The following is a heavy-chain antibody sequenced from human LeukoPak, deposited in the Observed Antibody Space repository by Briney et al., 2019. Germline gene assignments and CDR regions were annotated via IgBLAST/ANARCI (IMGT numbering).Heavy chain of an antibody. Sequence: GGSLRLSCAASGFTFSSYSMNWVRQAPGKGLEWVSSISSSSSYIYYADSVKGRFTISRDNAKNSLYLQMNSLRAEDTAVYYCAREAGWAKNFGYWGQGALVTVSS. CDR1: GFTFSSYS. CDR3: AREAGWAKNFGY. D-gene: IGHD1-26*01. V-gene: IGHV3-21*01. CDR2: ISSSSSYI. J-gene: IGHJ4*02.